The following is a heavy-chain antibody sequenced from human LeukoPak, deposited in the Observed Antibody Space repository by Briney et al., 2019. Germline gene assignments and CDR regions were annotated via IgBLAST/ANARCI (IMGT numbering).Heavy chain of an antibody. CDR2: ISSSSSYI. D-gene: IGHD6-19*01. CDR1: GFTFSSYS. V-gene: IGHV3-21*01. J-gene: IGHJ4*02. Sequence: GGSLRLSCAASGFTFSSYSMNWVRQAPEKGLEWVSSISSSSSYIYYADSVKGRFTISRDNAKNSLYLQMNSLRAEDTAVYYCARDQAVANFDYWGQGTLVTVSS. CDR3: ARDQAVANFDY.